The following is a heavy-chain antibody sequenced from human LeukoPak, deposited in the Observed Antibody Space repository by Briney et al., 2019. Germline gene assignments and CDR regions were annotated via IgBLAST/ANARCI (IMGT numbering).Heavy chain of an antibody. D-gene: IGHD6-13*01. V-gene: IGHV4-4*02. CDR2: IYPSGST. CDR1: GASISSRNW. CDR3: ARSSIAAASTVDY. Sequence: SETLSLTCAVSGASISSRNWWSWVRQPPGKGLEWIGEIYPSGSTNYNPSLKSRVTISVDKSKNQFSLKPSSVTAADTAVYYCARSSIAAASTVDYWGQGTLVTVSS. J-gene: IGHJ4*02.